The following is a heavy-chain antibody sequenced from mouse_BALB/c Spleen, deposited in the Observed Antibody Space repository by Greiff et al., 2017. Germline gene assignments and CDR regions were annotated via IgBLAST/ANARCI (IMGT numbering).Heavy chain of an antibody. CDR1: GFSLTSYG. Sequence: VHLVESGPGLVAPSQSLSITCTVSGFSLTSYGVHWVRQPPGKGLEWLGVIWAGGSTNYNSALMSRLSISKDNSKSQVFLKMNSLQTDDTAMYYCATSTGTDWFAYWGQGTLVTVSA. D-gene: IGHD4-1*02. CDR3: ATSTGTDWFAY. J-gene: IGHJ3*01. CDR2: IWAGGST. V-gene: IGHV2-9*02.